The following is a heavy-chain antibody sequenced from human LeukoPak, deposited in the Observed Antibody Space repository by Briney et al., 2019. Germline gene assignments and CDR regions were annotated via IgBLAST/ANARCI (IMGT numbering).Heavy chain of an antibody. Sequence: PSETLSLTCTVSGGSISSYYWSWMRQPPGKGLEWIGYIYYSGSTNYNPSLNSRVTISVDTSKNQFSLKLSSVTAADTAVYYCARGLGPTGGSFDYWGQGTLVTVSS. CDR2: IYYSGST. D-gene: IGHD3-16*01. V-gene: IGHV4-59*01. CDR1: GGSISSYY. J-gene: IGHJ4*02. CDR3: ARGLGPTGGSFDY.